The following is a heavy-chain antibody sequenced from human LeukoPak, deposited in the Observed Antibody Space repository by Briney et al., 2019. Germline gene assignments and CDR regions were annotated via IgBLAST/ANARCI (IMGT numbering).Heavy chain of an antibody. CDR1: GGSISSYY. CDR3: ARERADVDYGDYPGWFDP. J-gene: IGHJ5*02. D-gene: IGHD4-17*01. V-gene: IGHV4-4*07. Sequence: SETLSLTCTVSGGSISSYYWSWIRQPAGKGLEWIGRIYTSGSTNYNPSLKSRVTMSVDTSKNQFSLKLSSVTAADTAVYYCARERADVDYGDYPGWFDPWGQGTLVTVSS. CDR2: IYTSGST.